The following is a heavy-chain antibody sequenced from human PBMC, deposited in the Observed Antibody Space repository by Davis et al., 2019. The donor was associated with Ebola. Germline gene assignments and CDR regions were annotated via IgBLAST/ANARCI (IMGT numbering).Heavy chain of an antibody. Sequence: AASVQVSCKASGYTFTSYGISWVRQAPGQGLEWMGMINPNDVRTIYAQKFQGRVTVTRDTSTTTVYMDLSSLRSEDTALYYCTTPGGQDSGYDVFDIWGQGTMVTVSS. CDR1: GYTFTSYG. CDR3: TTPGGQDSGYDVFDI. CDR2: INPNDVRT. J-gene: IGHJ3*02. V-gene: IGHV1-46*03. D-gene: IGHD5-12*01.